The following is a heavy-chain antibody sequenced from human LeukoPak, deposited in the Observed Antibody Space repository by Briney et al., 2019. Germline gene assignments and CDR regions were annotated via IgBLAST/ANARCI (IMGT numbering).Heavy chain of an antibody. Sequence: SETLSLTCAVYGGSFSGYYWSWIRQPPGKGLEWIGEINHSGSTNYNPSLKSRVTISVDTSKNQFSLKLSSVTAADTAVYYCASHCGGDCYSRAFDIWGQGTMVTVSS. CDR2: INHSGST. J-gene: IGHJ3*02. D-gene: IGHD2-21*01. CDR3: ASHCGGDCYSRAFDI. V-gene: IGHV4-34*01. CDR1: GGSFSGYY.